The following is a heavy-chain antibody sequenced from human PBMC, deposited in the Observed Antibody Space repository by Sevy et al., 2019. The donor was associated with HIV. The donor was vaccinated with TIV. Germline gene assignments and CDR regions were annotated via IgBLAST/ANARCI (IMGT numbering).Heavy chain of an antibody. D-gene: IGHD6-19*01. CDR1: GFTFTNYG. CDR3: AKEWTLLSDWYGEFDF. V-gene: IGHV3-23*01. CDR2: ISNSGANT. J-gene: IGHJ4*01. Sequence: GGSLRLSCAASGFTFTNYGMHWVRQAPGKGLEWVSGISNSGANTYYADSVRGRFTVSEDNSKNTVYLQLNSLRAEDTAIYYCAKEWTLLSDWYGEFDFWGQGTIVTVSS.